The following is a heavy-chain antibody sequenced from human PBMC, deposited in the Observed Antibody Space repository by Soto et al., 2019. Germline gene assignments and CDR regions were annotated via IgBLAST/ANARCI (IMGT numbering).Heavy chain of an antibody. Sequence: QVQLVESGGGLVKPGGSLRLSCAASGFTFSDYYMSWIRQAPGKGLEWVSYISSSGSTIYYADSVKGRFTISRDNAKKSLDLPMNSLGGEDTALYYWARAFYYGSGGYYRALSWYFDLWGRGTLVTVSS. D-gene: IGHD3-10*01. CDR3: ARAFYYGSGGYYRALSWYFDL. CDR2: ISSSGSTI. J-gene: IGHJ2*01. CDR1: GFTFSDYY. V-gene: IGHV3-11*01.